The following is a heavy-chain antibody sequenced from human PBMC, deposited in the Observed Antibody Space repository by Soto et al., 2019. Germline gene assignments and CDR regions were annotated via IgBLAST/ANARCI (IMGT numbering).Heavy chain of an antibody. CDR2: ISSSSSYI. Sequence: EVQLVESGGGLVKPGGSLRLFCAASGFTFSSYSMNWVRQAPGKGLEWVSSISSSSSYIYYADSVKGRFTISRDNAKNSLYLQMNSLRAEDTAVYYCARGVRDSSSGYYYYYGMDVWGQGTTVTVSS. V-gene: IGHV3-21*01. D-gene: IGHD6-6*01. J-gene: IGHJ6*02. CDR1: GFTFSSYS. CDR3: ARGVRDSSSGYYYYYGMDV.